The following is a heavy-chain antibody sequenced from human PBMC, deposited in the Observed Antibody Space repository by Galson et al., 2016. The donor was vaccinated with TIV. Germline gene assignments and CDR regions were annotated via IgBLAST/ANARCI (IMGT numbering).Heavy chain of an antibody. V-gene: IGHV4-61*09. Sequence: TLSLTCTVSGGSISRGSQYWTWIRQSAGKGLEWIGYIHTSGSTYDNDNPSLKSRVSISLDTSKSQFSLKLKSVTAADTAVYYCARCWGGDNYWFDPWGQGTLVTVSS. J-gene: IGHJ5*02. D-gene: IGHD5-24*01. CDR1: GGSISRGSQY. CDR3: ARCWGGDNYWFDP. CDR2: IHTSGSTYD.